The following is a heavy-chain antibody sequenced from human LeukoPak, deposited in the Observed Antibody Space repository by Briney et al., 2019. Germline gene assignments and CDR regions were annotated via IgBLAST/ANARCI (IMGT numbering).Heavy chain of an antibody. CDR3: ARGVVGSGYTHYYYYYGMDV. V-gene: IGHV4-34*01. CDR1: GGSFSGYY. J-gene: IGHJ6*02. Sequence: SETLSLTCAVYGGSFSGYYWSWIRQPPGKGLEWIGEINHSGSTNYNPSLKSRVTISVDTSKNQFSLKLSSVTAADTAVYYCARGVVGSGYTHYYYYYGMDVWGQGTTVTVSS. D-gene: IGHD3-22*01. CDR2: INHSGST.